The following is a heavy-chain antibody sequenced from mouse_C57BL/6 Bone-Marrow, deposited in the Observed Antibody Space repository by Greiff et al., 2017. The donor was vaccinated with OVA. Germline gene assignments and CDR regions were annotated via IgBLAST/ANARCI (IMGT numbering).Heavy chain of an antibody. V-gene: IGHV2-9-1*01. CDR3: ARNYGSSGYNYAMDY. CDR2: IWTGGGT. CDR1: GFSLTSYA. J-gene: IGHJ4*01. Sequence: VKLMESGPGLEAPSQSLSITCTVSGFSLTSYAISWVRQPPGKGLEWLGVIWTGGGTNYNSALKSRLSISKDNSKSQVFLKMNSLQTDDTARYYCARNYGSSGYNYAMDYWGQGTSVTVST. D-gene: IGHD3-2*02.